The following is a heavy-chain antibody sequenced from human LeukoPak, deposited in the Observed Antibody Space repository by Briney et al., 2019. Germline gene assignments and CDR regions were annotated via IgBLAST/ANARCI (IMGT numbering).Heavy chain of an antibody. CDR1: GGSISGYH. J-gene: IGHJ3*02. CDR3: ARGGLENGYHANDGFDI. CDR2: IYYSGSI. Sequence: SETLSLTCTVSGGSISGYHWSWIRQPPGKGLDWIGYIYYSGSIKYNPSLKSQVTMSVDTSKNQFSLKLSSVTAADTAVYYCARGGLENGYHANDGFDICGQGTMVTVSS. V-gene: IGHV4-59*01. D-gene: IGHD3-22*01.